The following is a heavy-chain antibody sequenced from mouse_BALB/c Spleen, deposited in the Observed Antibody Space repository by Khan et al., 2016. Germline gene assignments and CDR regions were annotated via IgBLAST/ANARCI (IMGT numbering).Heavy chain of an antibody. J-gene: IGHJ3*01. CDR2: IWAGGST. D-gene: IGHD2-4*01. V-gene: IGHV2-9*02. CDR3: ARDDHDYDAWFAS. Sequence: QVQLKESGPGLVAPSQSLSITCTVSGFSLTNSGVHWVRQPPGKGLDWLGVIWAGGSTDYNSALMSRLSIPKDNSQNQVFLKMNSLQTDDTAMYYCARDDHDYDAWFASWGQGTLVTVSA. CDR1: GFSLTNSG.